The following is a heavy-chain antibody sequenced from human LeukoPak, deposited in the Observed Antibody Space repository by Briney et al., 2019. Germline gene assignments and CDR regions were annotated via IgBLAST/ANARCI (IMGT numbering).Heavy chain of an antibody. J-gene: IGHJ4*02. Sequence: GGSLRLSCGASGFSFSTYAMNWVRQAPGKGLEWVSALSGSDGSTYYADSVKGRFTISRDTSKNTLYLQMNSLRAEDTALYYRAKGYDGSGYYFYFDYWGQGTLVTVSS. CDR3: AKGYDGSGYYFYFDY. CDR2: LSGSDGST. V-gene: IGHV3-23*01. D-gene: IGHD3-22*01. CDR1: GFSFSTYA.